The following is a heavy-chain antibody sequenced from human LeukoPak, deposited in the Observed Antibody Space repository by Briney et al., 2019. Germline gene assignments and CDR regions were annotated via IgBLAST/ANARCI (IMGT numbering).Heavy chain of an antibody. CDR2: ISYDGSNK. V-gene: IGHV3-30*04. J-gene: IGHJ4*02. CDR3: VRGVELTGYSDY. Sequence: GRSLRLSCAASGFTFSSYAMHWVRQAPGKGLEWVAVISYDGSNKYYADSVKGRFTISRDNSKNTLYLQMNSLRAEDTAVYYCVRGVELTGYSDYWGRGTLVTVSS. D-gene: IGHD3-9*01. CDR1: GFTFSSYA.